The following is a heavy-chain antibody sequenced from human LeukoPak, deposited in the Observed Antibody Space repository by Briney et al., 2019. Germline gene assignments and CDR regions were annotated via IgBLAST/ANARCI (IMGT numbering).Heavy chain of an antibody. J-gene: IGHJ6*03. CDR3: ARSLWWAYMDV. Sequence: GGSLRLSCAASGFRFSDYFMDWVRQTPGKGLEWLGRTRNNGDRYTTECAASVRGRFTISRDDSKNLLYLQMNNLKAEDTAVYYCARSLWWAYMDVWGKGTTVTVSS. CDR2: TRNNGDRYTT. D-gene: IGHD2-15*01. CDR1: GFRFSDYF. V-gene: IGHV3-72*01.